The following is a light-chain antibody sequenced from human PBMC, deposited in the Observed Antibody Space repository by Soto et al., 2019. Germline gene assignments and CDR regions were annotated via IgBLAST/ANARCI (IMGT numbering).Light chain of an antibody. CDR1: QSISSW. CDR2: KAS. Sequence: DIQMTQSPSTLSASVGDRVTITCRASQSISSWLAWYQQKPGKAPKLLIYKASSLESGVPSRFSGSGSGTEFTLTISSLQPDDFATYYCQHYNSYFLTFGGGTKVEIK. J-gene: IGKJ4*01. V-gene: IGKV1-5*03. CDR3: QHYNSYFLT.